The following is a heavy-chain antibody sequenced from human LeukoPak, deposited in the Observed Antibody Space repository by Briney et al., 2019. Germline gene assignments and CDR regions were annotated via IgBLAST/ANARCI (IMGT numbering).Heavy chain of an antibody. Sequence: SETLSLTCTVSGGSISSSGYYWGWIRQPPGKGLEWVGESNHSGSTYDNSSLKSRVTISVDTSKSQFSLKLSSVTAADTAVYYCATSQRWWLARGVGFDYWGQGTLVTVSS. D-gene: IGHD2-15*01. CDR3: ATSQRWWLARGVGFDY. CDR1: GGSISSSGYY. CDR2: SNHSGST. V-gene: IGHV4-39*07. J-gene: IGHJ4*02.